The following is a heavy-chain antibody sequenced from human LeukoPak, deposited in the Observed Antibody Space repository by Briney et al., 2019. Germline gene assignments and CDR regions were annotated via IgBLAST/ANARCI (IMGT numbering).Heavy chain of an antibody. CDR1: GDSVSSNSVT. J-gene: IGHJ5*02. D-gene: IGHD2-2*01. Sequence: SQTLSLTCAISGDSVSSNSVTWNWIRQSPTRGLEWLGRTYYRSTWYNDYAVSVRGRITVNPDTSKNQFSLHLNSVTPEDTAVYYCARRLTQYDCFDPWGQGILVTVSS. V-gene: IGHV6-1*01. CDR2: TYYRSTWYN. CDR3: ARRLTQYDCFDP.